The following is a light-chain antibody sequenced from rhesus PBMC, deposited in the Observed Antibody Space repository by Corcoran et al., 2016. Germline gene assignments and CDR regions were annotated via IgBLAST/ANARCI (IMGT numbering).Light chain of an antibody. CDR1: QTISTY. Sequence: DIQMTQSPSSLSASVGDRVTITCRASQTISTYLAWYQQKPGKVPKLLIFAASTLQSGVPSRFSGSGSGSDFTLNISSLQPEDFATYYCQQHYSLPLTFGGGTSVELK. V-gene: IGKV1-44*03. CDR3: QQHYSLPLT. CDR2: AAS. J-gene: IGKJ4*01.